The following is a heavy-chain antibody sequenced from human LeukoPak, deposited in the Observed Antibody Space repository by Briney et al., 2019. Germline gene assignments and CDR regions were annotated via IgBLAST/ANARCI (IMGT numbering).Heavy chain of an antibody. CDR1: GFTFSSYW. V-gene: IGHV3-74*01. Sequence: GGSLRLSCAASGFTFSSYWMHWVRQAPGKGLVWVSRINSDGSSTSYADSVKGRFTISRDNAKNTLYLQMNSLRAEDTAVYYCARGSSGHDPFDYWGQGTLVTVSS. CDR3: ARGSSGHDPFDY. J-gene: IGHJ4*02. D-gene: IGHD5-12*01. CDR2: INSDGSST.